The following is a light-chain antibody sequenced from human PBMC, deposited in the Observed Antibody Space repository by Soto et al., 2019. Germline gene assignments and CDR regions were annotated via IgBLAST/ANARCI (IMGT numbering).Light chain of an antibody. CDR1: QGIRND. Sequence: DLQVTQSPSSLSASVGDRVTITCRASQGIRNDLGWYQQKPGKAPKHLIYSASSLQSGVPSSFSGSGSGTELTLTINSLQPEDFTTYCCLQHHAYPRTFGQGTKVQIK. J-gene: IGKJ1*01. CDR2: SAS. CDR3: LQHHAYPRT. V-gene: IGKV1-17*01.